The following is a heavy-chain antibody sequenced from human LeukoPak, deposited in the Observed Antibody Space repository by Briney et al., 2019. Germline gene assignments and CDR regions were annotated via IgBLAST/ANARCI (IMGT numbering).Heavy chain of an antibody. J-gene: IGHJ4*02. V-gene: IGHV3-66*02. CDR1: GFTVSSNY. D-gene: IGHD6-19*01. CDR3: ARDSRYSSGWFFDY. Sequence: GGSLRLSCAASGFTVSSNYMSWVRRAPGKGLEWVSVIYSGGSTYYADSVKGRFTISGDNSKNTLYLQMNSLRAEDTAVYYCARDSRYSSGWFFDYWGQGTLVTVSS. CDR2: IYSGGST.